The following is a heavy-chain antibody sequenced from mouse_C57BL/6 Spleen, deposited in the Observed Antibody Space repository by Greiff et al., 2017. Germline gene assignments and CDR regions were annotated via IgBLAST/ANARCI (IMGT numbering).Heavy chain of an antibody. Sequence: EVQGVASGGGLVKPGGSLKLSCAASGFTFSDYGMHWVRQAPEQGLEWVAYISSGSSTISYADTVKGRFPISTDNAKNTLFLQMTSLRSEDTAMYYCARKDTTVPIDYWGQGTSVTVA. D-gene: IGHD1-1*01. CDR1: GFTFSDYG. CDR2: ISSGSSTI. CDR3: ARKDTTVPIDY. V-gene: IGHV5-17*01. J-gene: IGHJ4*01.